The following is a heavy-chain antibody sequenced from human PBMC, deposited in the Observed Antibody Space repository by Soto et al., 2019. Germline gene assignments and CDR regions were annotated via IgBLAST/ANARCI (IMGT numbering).Heavy chain of an antibody. CDR1: GLTISGKKY. D-gene: IGHD2-8*02. CDR2: INQDGSKR. CDR3: ATNVEVRLWFIVLENVFDI. Sequence: DVQLVESGGGLIQPGESLRLSCAAFGLTISGKKYVAWVRQAPGKGLEWVANINQDGSKRYYADSVKGRFTISRDNAKNSLFLQINNLRGEDTAVYYCATNVEVRLWFIVLENVFDIWGQGTMVTVSS. V-gene: IGHV3-7*01. J-gene: IGHJ3*02.